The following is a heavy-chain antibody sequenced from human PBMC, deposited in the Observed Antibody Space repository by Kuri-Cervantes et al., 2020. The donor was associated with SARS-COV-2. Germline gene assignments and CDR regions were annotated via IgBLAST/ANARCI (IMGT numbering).Heavy chain of an antibody. CDR2: IIPIFGTA. D-gene: IGHD3-10*01. CDR1: GGTFSSYA. V-gene: IGHV1-69*13. CDR3: ARGWAGSGSYYNPGDY. Sequence: SVKVPCKASGGTFSSYAISWVRQAPGQGLEWMGGIIPIFGTANYAQKFQGRVTITADESTSTAYMELSSLRSEDTAVYYCARGWAGSGSYYNPGDYWGQGTLVTVSS. J-gene: IGHJ4*02.